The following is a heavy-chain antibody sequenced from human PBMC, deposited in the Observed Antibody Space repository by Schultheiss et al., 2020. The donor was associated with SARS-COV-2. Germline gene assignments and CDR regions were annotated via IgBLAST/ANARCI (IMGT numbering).Heavy chain of an antibody. D-gene: IGHD3-16*01. CDR1: GFTFSSYW. V-gene: IGHV3-23*01. J-gene: IGHJ4*02. Sequence: GGSLRLSCAASGFTFSSYWMHWVRQAPGKGLEWVSAISGSGGSTYYADSVKGRFTISRDNSKNTLYLQMNSLRADDTAVYYCARGGMASPPALGYWGQGTLVTVSS. CDR2: ISGSGGST. CDR3: ARGGMASPPALGY.